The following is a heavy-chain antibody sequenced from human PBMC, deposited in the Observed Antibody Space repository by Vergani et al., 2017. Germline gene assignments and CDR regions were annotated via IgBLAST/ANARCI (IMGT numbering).Heavy chain of an antibody. CDR2: INHSGST. V-gene: IGHV4-34*01. CDR3: ARVSMGILRDY. D-gene: IGHD3-3*02. CDR1: GGSFSGYY. Sequence: QLQLQESGPGLVKPSETLSLTCAVYGGSFSGYYWSWIRQPPGKGLEWIGEINHSGSTNYNPSLKSRVTISVDTSKNQFSLKLSSVTAADTAVYYCARVSMGILRDYWGQGTLVTVSS. J-gene: IGHJ4*02.